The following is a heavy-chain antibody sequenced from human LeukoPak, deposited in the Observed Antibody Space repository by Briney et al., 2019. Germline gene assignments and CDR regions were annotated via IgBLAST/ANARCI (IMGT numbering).Heavy chain of an antibody. CDR2: ISSSSSYI. Sequence: GGSLRLSCAASGFAFSSYSMNWVRQAPGKGLEWVPSISSSSSYIYYADSVKGRFTISRDNAKNSLYLQMNSLRAEDTAVYYCARDLGGWPVDYWGQGTLVTVSS. CDR3: ARDLGGWPVDY. CDR1: GFAFSSYS. D-gene: IGHD6-19*01. J-gene: IGHJ4*02. V-gene: IGHV3-21*01.